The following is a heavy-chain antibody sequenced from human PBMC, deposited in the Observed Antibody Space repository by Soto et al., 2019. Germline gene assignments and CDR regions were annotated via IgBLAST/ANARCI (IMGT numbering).Heavy chain of an antibody. Sequence: EVQLLESGGDLVQPGGSLRLSCAASQFTFSIYAMSWVRQAPGKGLEWVSGITASGASTYYADSVKGRFTSSRDNSKNTVYLQMNSLTAADTAIYYCAKGDSSSWFYCDYWGQGTLVTVSS. CDR1: QFTFSIYA. CDR2: ITASGAST. CDR3: AKGDSSSWFYCDY. V-gene: IGHV3-23*01. J-gene: IGHJ4*02. D-gene: IGHD6-13*01.